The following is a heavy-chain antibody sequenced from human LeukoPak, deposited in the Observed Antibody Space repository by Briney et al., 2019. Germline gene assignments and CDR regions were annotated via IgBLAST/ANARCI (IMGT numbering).Heavy chain of an antibody. CDR1: GFTFSSYG. J-gene: IGHJ4*02. V-gene: IGHV3-23*01. Sequence: PGGSRRLSCAALGFTFSSYGMAWVRQAPGKGLDWVSGISGNGGHTFYVDSVKGRFTISRDNSKNTLYLQMNSLRAEDTAVYYCAKRGAKESHYFDYWGQGTLVTVSS. D-gene: IGHD3-16*01. CDR2: ISGNGGHT. CDR3: AKRGAKESHYFDY.